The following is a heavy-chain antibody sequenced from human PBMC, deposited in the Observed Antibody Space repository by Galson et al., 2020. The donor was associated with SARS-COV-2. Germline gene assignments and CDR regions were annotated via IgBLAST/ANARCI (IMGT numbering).Heavy chain of an antibody. D-gene: IGHD3-16*01. J-gene: IGHJ2*01. CDR1: GSSISGTYYS. CDR3: ARDKVGVDL. Sequence: ASETLSLTCVVSGSSISGTYYSWSRIRPPPGKGLEWTGYIFHSGSTYYNPSLESRVTISVDRSQNQFSLRLNSVTAADTAIYYCARDKVGVDLWGRGTLVTVSS. V-gene: IGHV4-30-2*01. CDR2: IFHSGST.